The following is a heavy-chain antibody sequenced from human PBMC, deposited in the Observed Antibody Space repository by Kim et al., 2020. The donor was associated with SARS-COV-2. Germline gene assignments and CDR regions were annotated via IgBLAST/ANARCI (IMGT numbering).Heavy chain of an antibody. CDR1: GGSISSGGYY. Sequence: SETLSLTCTVSGGSISSGGYYWSWIRQHPAKGLEWIAYIYYSGSTYYNPSLKSRVTISVDTSKNQFSLKLSSVTAADTAVYYCARAASTIFGVVNHFDYWGQGTLVTVSS. J-gene: IGHJ4*02. V-gene: IGHV4-31*03. CDR2: IYYSGST. D-gene: IGHD3-3*01. CDR3: ARAASTIFGVVNHFDY.